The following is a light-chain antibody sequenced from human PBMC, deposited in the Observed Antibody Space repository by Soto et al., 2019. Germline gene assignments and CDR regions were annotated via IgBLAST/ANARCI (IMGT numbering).Light chain of an antibody. CDR2: AAS. CDR3: QKYNIAPYT. V-gene: IGKV1-27*01. Sequence: DIQMTQSPSSLSASVGDRVTITCRASQGISHYLAWYQQKPGKVPKLLIYAASTLHSGVPSRFSGSGSGTDFTLTISSLQPEDVATYYCQKYNIAPYTFGQGTKLEI. CDR1: QGISHY. J-gene: IGKJ2*01.